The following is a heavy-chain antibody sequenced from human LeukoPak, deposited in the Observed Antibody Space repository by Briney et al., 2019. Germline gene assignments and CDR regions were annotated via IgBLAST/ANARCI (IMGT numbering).Heavy chain of an antibody. V-gene: IGHV3-53*01. CDR3: AKDRAYTYGYSYYFDY. J-gene: IGHJ4*02. Sequence: GGSLRLSCAASGFTVSNNYMSWVRQAPGKGLEWVSVIYSGGATFYADSVKGRFTISRDSPKNTLFLQMNSLRPEDTAVYYCAKDRAYTYGYSYYFDYWGQGTLVTVSS. D-gene: IGHD5-18*01. CDR1: GFTVSNNY. CDR2: IYSGGAT.